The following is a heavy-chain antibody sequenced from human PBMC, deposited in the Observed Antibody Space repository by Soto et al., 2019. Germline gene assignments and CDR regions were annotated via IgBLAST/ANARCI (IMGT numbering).Heavy chain of an antibody. V-gene: IGHV4-34*01. D-gene: IGHD2-2*01. CDR2: INHSGST. CDR3: ARGRGYCSSTSCYRPPYYYYFGMDV. Sequence: AVYGGSFSGYYWSWIRQPPGKGLEWIGEINHSGSTNYNPSLKSRVTISVDTSKNQFSLKLSSVTAADTAVYYCARGRGYCSSTSCYRPPYYYYFGMDVWGQGTTVTVPS. J-gene: IGHJ6*02. CDR1: GGSFSGYY.